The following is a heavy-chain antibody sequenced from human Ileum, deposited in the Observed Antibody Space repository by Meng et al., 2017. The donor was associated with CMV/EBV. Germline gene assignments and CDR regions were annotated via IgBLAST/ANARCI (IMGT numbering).Heavy chain of an antibody. CDR3: ARYYYGQLYYFDY. D-gene: IGHD3-10*01. Sequence: GGSLRLSCAASGFTFSSYWMHWVRQAPGKGLVWVSRINSDGSSTSYADSVKGRFTISRDNAKNTLYLQMNSLRAEDTAVYYCARYYYGQLYYFDYWGQGTLVTVSS. CDR2: INSDGSST. V-gene: IGHV3-74*01. CDR1: GFTFSSYW. J-gene: IGHJ4*02.